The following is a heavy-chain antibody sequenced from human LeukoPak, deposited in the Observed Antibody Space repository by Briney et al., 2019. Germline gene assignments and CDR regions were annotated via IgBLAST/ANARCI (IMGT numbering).Heavy chain of an antibody. V-gene: IGHV3-7*01. CDR3: ARDRKNTQLWSYYYMDV. J-gene: IGHJ6*03. Sequence: PGGSLRLSCAASGFTFSSYWMSWVRQAPGKGLEWVANIKQDGSEKYYVDSVRGRFTLARANDKNSLYLQLNSLSAEDTAVYYCARDRKNTQLWSYYYMDVWGKGTTVTVSS. CDR1: GFTFSSYW. D-gene: IGHD5-18*01. CDR2: IKQDGSEK.